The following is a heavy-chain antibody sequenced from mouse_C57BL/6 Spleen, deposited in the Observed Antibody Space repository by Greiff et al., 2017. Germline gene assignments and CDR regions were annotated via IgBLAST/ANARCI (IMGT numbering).Heavy chain of an antibody. Sequence: QVQLQQSGAELVRPGSSVKLSCKASGYTFTSYWMDWVKQRPGQGLEWIGNIYPSDSETHYNQKFKDKATLTVDKSSSTAYMQLSSLTSEDSAVYYCARSGYYGSPDYYAMDYWGQGTSVTVSS. CDR1: GYTFTSYW. J-gene: IGHJ4*01. V-gene: IGHV1-61*01. D-gene: IGHD1-1*01. CDR3: ARSGYYGSPDYYAMDY. CDR2: IYPSDSET.